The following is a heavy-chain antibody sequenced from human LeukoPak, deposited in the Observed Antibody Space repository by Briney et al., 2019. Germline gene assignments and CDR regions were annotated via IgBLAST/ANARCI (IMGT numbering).Heavy chain of an antibody. D-gene: IGHD2-2*01. CDR2: MNPNSGNT. Sequence: ASVKVSCKASGYTFSSYGISWVRQAPGQGPEWMGWMNPNSGNTGYAQKFQGRVTITRNTSISTAYMELSSLRSEDTAVYYCARGLQVPAAFYYYYYMDVWGKGTTVTVSS. CDR3: ARGLQVPAAFYYYYYMDV. J-gene: IGHJ6*03. CDR1: GYTFSSYG. V-gene: IGHV1-8*01.